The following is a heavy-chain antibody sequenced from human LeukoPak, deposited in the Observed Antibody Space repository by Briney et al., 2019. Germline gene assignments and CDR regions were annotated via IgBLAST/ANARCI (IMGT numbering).Heavy chain of an antibody. CDR2: INPNSGGT. Sequence: ASVKVSCKASGYTFTGYYMHWVRQAPGQGLEWMGWINPNSGGTNYAQKFQGRVTMTRDTSISTAYMELSSLRSEDTAVYYCARGHWSGDGAFDIWGQGTMVTVSS. J-gene: IGHJ3*02. CDR1: GYTFTGYY. CDR3: ARGHWSGDGAFDI. V-gene: IGHV1-2*02. D-gene: IGHD5-24*01.